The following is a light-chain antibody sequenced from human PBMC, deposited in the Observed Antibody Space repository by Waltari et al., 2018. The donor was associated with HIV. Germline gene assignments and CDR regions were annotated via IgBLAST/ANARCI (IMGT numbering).Light chain of an antibody. CDR1: SSDVGSYNR. CDR2: EVS. Sequence: QSALTQPPSVSGSPGQSVTISCTGSSSDVGSYNRVSWYQPPPGTAPKLMIYEVSNRPSGVPDRFSVSKSGNTASLIISVLQAEDEADYYCSSYTSSNLVFGGGTKLTVL. V-gene: IGLV2-18*02. J-gene: IGLJ2*01. CDR3: SSYTSSNLV.